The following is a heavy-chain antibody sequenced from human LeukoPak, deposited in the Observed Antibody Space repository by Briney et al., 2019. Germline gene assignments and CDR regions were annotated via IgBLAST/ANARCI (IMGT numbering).Heavy chain of an antibody. CDR3: ASYCSSTSCYTDAFDI. V-gene: IGHV3-30*03. J-gene: IGHJ3*02. Sequence: GRSLRLSCAASGFIFSTYGMHWVRQGPGKGLEWVAVISYDGNGSKKYYADSVKGRFTISRDNSKNTLYLQMNSLRAEDTAVYYCASYCSSTSCYTDAFDIWGQGTMVTVSS. CDR1: GFIFSTYG. CDR2: ISYDGNGSKK. D-gene: IGHD2-2*02.